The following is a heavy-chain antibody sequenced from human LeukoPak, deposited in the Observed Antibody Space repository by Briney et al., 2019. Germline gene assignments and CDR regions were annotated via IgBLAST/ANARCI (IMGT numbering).Heavy chain of an antibody. V-gene: IGHV3-23*01. J-gene: IGHJ4*02. CDR3: ARGIAVAGHFDY. D-gene: IGHD6-19*01. Sequence: GGSLRLSCAASGFTFSSYAMNWVRQAPGKGLGWVSAISGSGGSTYYANPVKGRFTISRNNSKNTLYLQMNSLRAEETAVYYCARGIAVAGHFDYWGQGTLVTVSS. CDR1: GFTFSSYA. CDR2: ISGSGGST.